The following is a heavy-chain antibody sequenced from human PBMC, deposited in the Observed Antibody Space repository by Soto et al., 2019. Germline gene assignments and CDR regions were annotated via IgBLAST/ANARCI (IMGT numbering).Heavy chain of an antibody. V-gene: IGHV3-73*01. CDR1: GFTFSGSA. CDR3: TTINPSDYSNYLGGYYGMDV. D-gene: IGHD4-4*01. CDR2: IRSKANSYAT. Sequence: LRLSCAASGFTFSGSAMHWVRQASGKGLEWVGRIRSKANSYATAYAASVKGRFTISRDDSKNTAYLQMNSLKTEDTAVYYCTTINPSDYSNYLGGYYGMDVWGQGTTVTVSS. J-gene: IGHJ6*02.